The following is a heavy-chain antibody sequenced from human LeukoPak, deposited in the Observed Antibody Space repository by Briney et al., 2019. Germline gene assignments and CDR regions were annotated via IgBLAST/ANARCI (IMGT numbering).Heavy chain of an antibody. J-gene: IGHJ5*02. V-gene: IGHV4-31*03. CDR3: ARGSDLNWFDP. CDR2: IYYSGST. Sequence: SSETLSLTCTVSGGSISSRSYYWSWIRQPPGKGLEWIGYIYYSGSTYYNPSLKSRVTISVDTSKNQFSLKLSSVTAADTAVYYCARGSDLNWFDPWGQGTLVTVSS. CDR1: GGSISSRSYY.